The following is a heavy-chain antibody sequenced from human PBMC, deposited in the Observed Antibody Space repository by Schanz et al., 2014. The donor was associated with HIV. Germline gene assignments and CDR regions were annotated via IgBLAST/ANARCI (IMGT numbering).Heavy chain of an antibody. J-gene: IGHJ6*02. CDR1: GYTFASYG. V-gene: IGHV1-18*01. D-gene: IGHD3-9*01. Sequence: QVQLLQSGAEVKKPGASVKVSCKTSGYTFASYGITWVRQAPGQGLDWVGWISPYNGDRKYDQKFQGRVTLTTDTSTNTAYMELRSLRSDDTAVYYCAKGQDWPGPQLDHWGQGTTVTVSS. CDR3: AKGQDWPGPQLDH. CDR2: ISPYNGDR.